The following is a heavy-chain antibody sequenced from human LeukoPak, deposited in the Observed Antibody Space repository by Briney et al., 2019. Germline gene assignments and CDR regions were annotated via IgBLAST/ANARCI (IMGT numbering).Heavy chain of an antibody. CDR2: INHSGST. V-gene: IGHV4-34*01. Sequence: SETLSLTCAVYGGSFSGYYWSWIRQPPGKGLEWIGEINHSGSTNYNPSLKSRVTISVDTSKNQFSLKLSSVTAADTAVYHCARGLMRSGYNYWGQGTLVTVSS. CDR3: ARGLMRSGYNY. CDR1: GGSFSGYY. D-gene: IGHD3-22*01. J-gene: IGHJ4*02.